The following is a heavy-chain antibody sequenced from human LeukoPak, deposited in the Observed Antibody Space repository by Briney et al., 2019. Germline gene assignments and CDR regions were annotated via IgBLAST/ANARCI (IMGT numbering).Heavy chain of an antibody. V-gene: IGHV4-30-4*01. CDR1: GGFISSGDYY. D-gene: IGHD3-10*01. CDR3: ARVEVGVTIVRGVLWFDP. J-gene: IGHJ5*02. CDR2: IYYSRST. Sequence: SETLSLTCTVSGGFISSGDYYWSWIRQPPGKGLEWIGYIYYSRSTYYNPSLKSRVTISVDTSKNQFSLKLSSVTAAETAVYYCARVEVGVTIVRGVLWFDPWGQGTLVTVSS.